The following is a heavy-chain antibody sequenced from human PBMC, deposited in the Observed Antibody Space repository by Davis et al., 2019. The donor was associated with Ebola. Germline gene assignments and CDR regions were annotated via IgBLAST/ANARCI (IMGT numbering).Heavy chain of an antibody. D-gene: IGHD3-9*01. V-gene: IGHV3-53*01. J-gene: IGHJ2*01. Sequence: PGGSLRLSCAASGITFSSYAMNWVRQAPGKGLEWVSVIYSGGSTYYADSVKGRFTISRDNSKNTLYLQMNSLRAENTAVYYCARRLASSWYFDLWGRGTLVTVSS. CDR3: ARRLASSWYFDL. CDR2: IYSGGST. CDR1: GITFSSYA.